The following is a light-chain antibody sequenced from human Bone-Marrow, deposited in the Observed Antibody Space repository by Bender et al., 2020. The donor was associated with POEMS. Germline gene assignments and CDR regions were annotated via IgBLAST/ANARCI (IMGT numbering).Light chain of an antibody. Sequence: QSALTQPASVSGSPGQSITISCTGTSNDVGSSYLVSWYQMHPGKAPKLTLYEAYKRSSGVSDRFSGSKSGNTASLTISGLQAEDEADYYCCAYAGSKTWVFGGGTKLTVL. CDR2: EAY. V-gene: IGLV2-23*01. CDR1: SNDVGSSYL. J-gene: IGLJ2*01. CDR3: CAYAGSKTWV.